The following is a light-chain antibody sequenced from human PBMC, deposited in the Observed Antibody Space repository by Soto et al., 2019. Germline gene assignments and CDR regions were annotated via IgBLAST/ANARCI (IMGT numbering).Light chain of an antibody. CDR2: DAP. CDR1: QRVSSY. J-gene: IGKJ3*01. CDR3: QQRGNWPPT. V-gene: IGKV3-11*01. Sequence: EIVLTQSPATLSLSPGERATLSCRASQRVSSYLAWYQQKPGQAPRLLIYDAPNRATGIPARFSGSGSGTDFTLTISSLEPEDFAVYYCQQRGNWPPTFGPGTKVDIK.